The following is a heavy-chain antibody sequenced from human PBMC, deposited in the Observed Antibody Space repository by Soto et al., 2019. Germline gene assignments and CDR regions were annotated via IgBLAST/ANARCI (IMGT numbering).Heavy chain of an antibody. V-gene: IGHV3-74*01. CDR2: IKGDGNNI. D-gene: IGHD1-20*01. Sequence: EVQVMESGGGLVQPGWSLRLSCAASGFTFTKYWMHWVRQVPGKGLVWVSRIKGDGNNIDYADSVKGRFTVSRDNAKNTAYLQMNSLRAEDTAVYFCARGIYLRYGLDVWGQGTTVTVFS. J-gene: IGHJ6*02. CDR1: GFTFTKYW. CDR3: ARGIYLRYGLDV.